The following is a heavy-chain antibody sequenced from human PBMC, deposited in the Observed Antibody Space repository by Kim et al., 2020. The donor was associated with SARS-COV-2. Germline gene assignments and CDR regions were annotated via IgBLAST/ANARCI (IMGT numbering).Heavy chain of an antibody. D-gene: IGHD3-10*01. V-gene: IGHV4-38-2*02. J-gene: IGHJ6*02. CDR1: GYSISSGYY. Sequence: SETLSLTCTVSGYSISSGYYWGWIRQPPGKGLEWIGSIYHSGSTYYNPSLKSRVTISVDTSKNQFSLKLSSVTAADTAVYYCARDLLEVRGVIHSGMDVWGQGTTVTVSS. CDR3: ARDLLEVRGVIHSGMDV. CDR2: IYHSGST.